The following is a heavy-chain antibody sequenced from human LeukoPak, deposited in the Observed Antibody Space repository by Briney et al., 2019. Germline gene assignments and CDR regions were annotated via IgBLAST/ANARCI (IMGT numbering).Heavy chain of an antibody. D-gene: IGHD6-19*01. J-gene: IGHJ3*02. CDR2: ISSSSSYI. Sequence: GGSLRLSCAASGFTFSSYTMNWVRQAPGKGLEWVSSISSSSSYIYYADSVKGRFTISRDNAKNSLFLQMNSLRVDDTAVYYCAREPERSTGLYSDAFDMWGQGTMVTVSS. CDR3: AREPERSTGLYSDAFDM. V-gene: IGHV3-21*01. CDR1: GFTFSSYT.